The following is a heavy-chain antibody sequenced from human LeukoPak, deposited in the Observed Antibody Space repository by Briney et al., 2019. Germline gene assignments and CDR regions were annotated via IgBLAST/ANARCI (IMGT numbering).Heavy chain of an antibody. J-gene: IGHJ4*02. V-gene: IGHV3-7*01. CDR3: ARGGTRSPID. Sequence: GGSLRLSCAASGFTISTNWMIWLRQAPEKGLEWVANIKEDGSATYYVDSVKGRFTISRDNAKNSLYLQMNSLRAEDTAIYYCARGGTRSPIDWGPGTLVTVSS. CDR1: GFTISTNW. CDR2: IKEDGSAT. D-gene: IGHD2/OR15-2a*01.